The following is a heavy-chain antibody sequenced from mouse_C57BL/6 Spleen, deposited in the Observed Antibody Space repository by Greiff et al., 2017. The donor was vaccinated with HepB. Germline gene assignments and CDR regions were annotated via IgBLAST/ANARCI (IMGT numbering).Heavy chain of an antibody. Sequence: EVHLVESGPGLVKPSRSLSLTCSVTGYSITSGYYWNWIRQFPGNKLEWMGYISYDGSNNYNPSLKNRISITRDTSKNQFFLKLNSVTTEDTATYYCARGESTMAFAYWGQGTLVTVSA. D-gene: IGHD2-1*01. J-gene: IGHJ3*01. CDR3: ARGESTMAFAY. V-gene: IGHV3-6*01. CDR1: GYSITSGYY. CDR2: ISYDGSN.